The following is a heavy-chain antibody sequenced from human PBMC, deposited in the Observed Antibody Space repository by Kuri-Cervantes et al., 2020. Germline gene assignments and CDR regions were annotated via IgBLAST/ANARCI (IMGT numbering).Heavy chain of an antibody. Sequence: GGSLRLSCAASGFTFSSYEMNWVRQAPGKGLEWVSYISSSGSTIYYADSVKGRFTISRDNAKNSLYLQMNSLRAEDTAVYYCAKNYGSGSNIVDYWGQGTLVTVSS. CDR2: ISSSGSTI. V-gene: IGHV3-48*03. CDR3: AKNYGSGSNIVDY. CDR1: GFTFSSYE. J-gene: IGHJ4*02. D-gene: IGHD3-10*01.